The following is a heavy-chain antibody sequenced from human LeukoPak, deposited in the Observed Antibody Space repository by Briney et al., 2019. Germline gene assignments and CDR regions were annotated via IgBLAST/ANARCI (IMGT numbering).Heavy chain of an antibody. CDR1: GGSISRYY. Sequence: SETPSLTCTVSGGSISRYYWSWIRQPAGKGLEWIGRIYSSGTTTYSPSLKSRVTMSVDTSKNQFSLTLSSVTAADTAVYYCARGGVGGVIVPFDYWGQGTLVTVSS. CDR3: ARGGVGGVIVPFDY. J-gene: IGHJ4*02. CDR2: IYSSGTT. D-gene: IGHD3-16*02. V-gene: IGHV4-4*07.